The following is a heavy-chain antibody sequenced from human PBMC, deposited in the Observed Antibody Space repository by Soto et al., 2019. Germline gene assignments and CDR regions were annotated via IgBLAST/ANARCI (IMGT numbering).Heavy chain of an antibody. CDR2: INHSGST. V-gene: IGHV4-34*01. CDR1: GGSFSGYY. D-gene: IGHD3-3*01. CDR3: ARGRRSIFGVVIIKFDY. J-gene: IGHJ4*02. Sequence: SETLSLTCAVYGGSFSGYYWSWIRQPPGKGLEWIGEINHSGSTNYNPSLKSRVTISVDTSKNQFSLKLSSVTAADTAVYYCARGRRSIFGVVIIKFDYWGQGTLVTVSS.